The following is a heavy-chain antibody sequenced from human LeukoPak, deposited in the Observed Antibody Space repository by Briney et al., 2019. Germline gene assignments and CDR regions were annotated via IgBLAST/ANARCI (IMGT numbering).Heavy chain of an antibody. Sequence: GESLKISCKGSGYSFTSYWIGWVRQMPGKGLEWMGIIYPGDSDTRYSPPFQGQVTISADKSISTAHLQWSSLKASDTAMYYCARRTVVANFDYWGQGTLVTVSS. CDR3: ARRTVVANFDY. CDR1: GYSFTSYW. J-gene: IGHJ4*02. D-gene: IGHD2-21*01. CDR2: IYPGDSDT. V-gene: IGHV5-51*01.